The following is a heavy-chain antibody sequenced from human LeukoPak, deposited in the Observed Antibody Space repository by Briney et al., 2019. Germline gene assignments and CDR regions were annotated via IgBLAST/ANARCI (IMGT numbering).Heavy chain of an antibody. D-gene: IGHD6-13*01. J-gene: IGHJ4*02. Sequence: GGSLRLSCAASGFTVSSNYMSWFGQPQGKGLDWAPFVYSGGSTYYADSVKGRFTISRDNSKNTLYLQMNSLRAEDTAVYYCARARSSSWYPYYFDYWGQGTLVTVSS. CDR3: ARARSSSWYPYYFDY. CDR2: VYSGGST. V-gene: IGHV3-66*01. CDR1: GFTVSSNY.